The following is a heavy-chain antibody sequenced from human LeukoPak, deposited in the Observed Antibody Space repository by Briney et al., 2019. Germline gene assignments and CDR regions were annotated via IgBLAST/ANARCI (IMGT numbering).Heavy chain of an antibody. CDR3: ARETPYYGSSGYYSSRYMDV. CDR1: GGSISSYY. CDR2: IYYSGST. J-gene: IGHJ6*03. V-gene: IGHV4-59*01. D-gene: IGHD3-22*01. Sequence: SETLSLTCTVSGGSISSYYWSWIRQPPGKGLEWIGYIYYSGSTNYNPTLKSRVTILVDTSKNQFSLKLISVTAADTAVYYCARETPYYGSSGYYSSRYMDVWGKGTTVTVSS.